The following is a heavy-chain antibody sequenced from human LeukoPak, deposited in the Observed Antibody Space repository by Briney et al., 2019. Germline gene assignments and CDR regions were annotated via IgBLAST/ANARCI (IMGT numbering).Heavy chain of an antibody. CDR1: GFIFSSNG. J-gene: IGHJ6*02. V-gene: IGHV3-33*01. Sequence: GGSLRLSCAASGFIFSSNGMHWVRQAPGKGLEWVAVIWYDGSNKYYADSVKGRFTISRDNSKNTLYLQMNSLRAEDTAVYYCARALGYCSSTSCPRVPYYYYGMDVWGQGTTVTVSS. D-gene: IGHD2-2*01. CDR2: IWYDGSNK. CDR3: ARALGYCSSTSCPRVPYYYYGMDV.